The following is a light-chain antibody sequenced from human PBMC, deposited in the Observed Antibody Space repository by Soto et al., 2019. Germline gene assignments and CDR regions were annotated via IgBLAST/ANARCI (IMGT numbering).Light chain of an antibody. Sequence: QSVLTQPPSASGTPGQRVTISCSGSSSNIGGNTVNWYQQVPGTAPKLLIYSSNQRPSGVPDRFSGSKSGTSASLAISGLQSEDEADYYCATWGDSLSGPVFGGGTKLTVL. J-gene: IGLJ2*01. CDR3: ATWGDSLSGPV. CDR1: SSNIGGNT. V-gene: IGLV1-44*01. CDR2: SSN.